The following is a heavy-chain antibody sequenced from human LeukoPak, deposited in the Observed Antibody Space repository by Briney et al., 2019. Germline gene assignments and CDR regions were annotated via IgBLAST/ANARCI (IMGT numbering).Heavy chain of an antibody. CDR2: INPSGGST. CDR3: ARVRYCSSTICPDFDY. J-gene: IGHJ4*02. CDR1: GYTFTSYY. Sequence: ASVKVSCKASGYTFTSYYMHWVRQAPGQGLEWMGMINPSGGSTNYALKFQGRVTMTRDTSTSTVYMELSSLRSEDTAVYYCARVRYCSSTICPDFDYWGQGTLVTVSS. V-gene: IGHV1-46*01. D-gene: IGHD2-2*01.